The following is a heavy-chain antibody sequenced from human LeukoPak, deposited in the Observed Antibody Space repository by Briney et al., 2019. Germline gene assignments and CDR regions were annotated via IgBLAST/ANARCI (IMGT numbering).Heavy chain of an antibody. CDR2: ISDSGSA. D-gene: IGHD1-26*01. CDR3: ARGRTGENTYVGGYYYMDV. V-gene: IGHV4-34*01. CDR1: GGSFSGYS. J-gene: IGHJ6*03. Sequence: PSETLSLTCAVSGGSFSGYSWTWIRQPPRQGLELIGKISDSGSANYNPSLKSRVTISVHASGYKFSLELSSATAADAAVYYCARGRTGENTYVGGYYYMDVWGKGTTVIVSS.